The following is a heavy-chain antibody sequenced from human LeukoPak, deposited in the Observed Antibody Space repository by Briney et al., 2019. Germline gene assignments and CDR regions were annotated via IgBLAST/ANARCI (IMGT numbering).Heavy chain of an antibody. CDR2: INWNGGST. CDR3: ARGGRFSRFGYYYYMDV. J-gene: IGHJ6*03. CDR1: GFTFDDYG. V-gene: IGHV3-20*01. D-gene: IGHD2-15*01. Sequence: GGSLRLSCAASGFTFDDYGMSWVRQAPGKGLEWVSGINWNGGSTGYADSVKGRFTISRDNAKNSLYLQMNSLRAEDTALYHCARGGRFSRFGYYYYMDVWGKGTTVTISS.